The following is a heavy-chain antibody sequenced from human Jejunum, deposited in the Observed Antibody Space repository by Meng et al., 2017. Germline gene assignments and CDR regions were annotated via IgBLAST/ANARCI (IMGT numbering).Heavy chain of an antibody. CDR3: ARDKPHNWFDP. J-gene: IGHJ5*02. V-gene: IGHV3-74*01. CDR1: GFTFNNYW. CDR2: INNDGSDT. Sequence: DEQVVESGGGLVQPGGSLRLSCAASGFTFNNYWMHWVRQAPGKGLVWVSRINNDGSDTTYADSVKGRFTISRDNAQNMLYLQMNSLRVEDTAVYYCARDKPHNWFDPWGQGTLVTVSS.